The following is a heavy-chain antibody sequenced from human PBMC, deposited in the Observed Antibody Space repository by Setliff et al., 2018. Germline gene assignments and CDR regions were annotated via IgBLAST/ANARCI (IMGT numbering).Heavy chain of an antibody. D-gene: IGHD1-7*01. CDR2: INPSGGAT. J-gene: IGHJ6*03. CDR3: ARSAITGTTRKYYYYMDV. Sequence: VKVSCKASGYIFTNNYIHWVRQAPGQGLEWMGIINPSGGATNYAVKFQGRVTITADKSTSTAYMELSSLTSEDTAVYYCARSAITGTTRKYYYYMDVWGQGTTVTVSS. CDR1: GYIFTNNY. V-gene: IGHV1-46*01.